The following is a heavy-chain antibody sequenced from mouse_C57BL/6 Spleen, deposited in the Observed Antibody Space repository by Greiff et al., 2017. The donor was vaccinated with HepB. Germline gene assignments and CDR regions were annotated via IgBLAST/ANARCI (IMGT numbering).Heavy chain of an antibody. V-gene: IGHV1-80*01. CDR1: GYAFSSYW. Sequence: QVQLKESGAELVKPGASVKISCKASGYAFSSYWMNWVKQRPGKGLEWIGQIYPGDGDTNYNGKFKGKATLTADKSSSTAYMQLSSLTSEDSAVYFCALFVVATKDYAMDYWGQGTSVTVSS. CDR3: ALFVVATKDYAMDY. J-gene: IGHJ4*01. CDR2: IYPGDGDT. D-gene: IGHD1-1*01.